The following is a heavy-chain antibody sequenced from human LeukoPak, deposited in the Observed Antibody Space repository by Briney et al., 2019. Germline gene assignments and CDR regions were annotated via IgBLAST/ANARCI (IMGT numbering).Heavy chain of an antibody. CDR2: VNHSGST. CDR1: GGSFSGYY. J-gene: IGHJ6*02. CDR3: SATRGGYYYYGLEV. Sequence: SETLSLTCAVYGGSFSGYYWSWIRQSPGKGLEWIGEVNHSGSTNYNPSLKSRITISVDTSKSQFSMRLRSVTAADTAVYYCSATRGGYYYYGLEVWGRGTPVTVSS. V-gene: IGHV4-34*01. D-gene: IGHD3-10*01.